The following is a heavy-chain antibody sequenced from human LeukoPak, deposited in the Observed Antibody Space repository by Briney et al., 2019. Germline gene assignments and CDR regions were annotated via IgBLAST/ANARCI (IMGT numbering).Heavy chain of an antibody. J-gene: IGHJ3*02. D-gene: IGHD5-24*01. CDR1: GGTFSTSS. V-gene: IGHV1-69*04. Sequence: SVKVSCKASGGTFSTSSISWVRQAPGQGLEWMGRVIHVLGVVNYAQKFEGRVTITADISTSTAYMELNSLRYEDTAVYYCAKDREMATGGFDIWGQGTMVTVSS. CDR3: AKDREMATGGFDI. CDR2: VIHVLGVV.